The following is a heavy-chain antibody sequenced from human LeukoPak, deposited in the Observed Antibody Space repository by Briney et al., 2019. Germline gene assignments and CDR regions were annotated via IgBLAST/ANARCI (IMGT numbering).Heavy chain of an antibody. CDR1: GYSFTSYW. J-gene: IGHJ3*02. CDR3: ARPVTKTWYSSGFDAFDI. D-gene: IGHD6-19*01. Sequence: GESLKISCKGSGYSFTSYWIGWVRQMPGKGLEWMGIIYPGDSDTRYSPSFQGQVTISADKSISTAYLQWSSLKASDTAMYYCARPVTKTWYSSGFDAFDIWGQGTMVTVSS. V-gene: IGHV5-51*01. CDR2: IYPGDSDT.